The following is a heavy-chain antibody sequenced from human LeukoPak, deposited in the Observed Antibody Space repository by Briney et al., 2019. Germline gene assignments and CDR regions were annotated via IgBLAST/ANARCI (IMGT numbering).Heavy chain of an antibody. J-gene: IGHJ6*03. D-gene: IGHD5-24*01. CDR2: IYHSGST. CDR1: AYSISSRYY. CDR3: ARGHVKQRRPRYYMDV. Sequence: SETLSLTCTVSAYSISSRYYWGWIRQPPGKGLEWSGSIYHSGSTYYNPSLKSRVTISIDTSKNQFSLKLSSVTAADTAVYYCARGHVKQRRPRYYMDVWGKGTTVTVSS. V-gene: IGHV4-38-2*02.